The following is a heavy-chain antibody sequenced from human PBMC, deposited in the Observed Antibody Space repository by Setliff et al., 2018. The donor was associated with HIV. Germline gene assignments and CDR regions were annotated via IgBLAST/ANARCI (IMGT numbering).Heavy chain of an antibody. V-gene: IGHV1-2*02. CDR3: TRGTAVADTNTQPFKY. D-gene: IGHD6-19*01. CDR2: ISAHNGRI. J-gene: IGHJ4*02. CDR1: GGTFRSHE. Sequence: GASVKVSCKASGGTFRSHEISWVRQAPGQGLEWMGWISAHNGRINYAQKFQGRVTMTRDTSISTAYMNLSGLRSNDTAVYYCTRGTAVADTNTQPFKYWGQGALVTVSS.